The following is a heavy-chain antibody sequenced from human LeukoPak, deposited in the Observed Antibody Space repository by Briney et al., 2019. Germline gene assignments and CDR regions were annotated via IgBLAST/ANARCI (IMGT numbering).Heavy chain of an antibody. V-gene: IGHV1-18*01. J-gene: IGHJ4*02. CDR3: AISVHSGYDLHNYDY. CDR2: ISAYNGNT. Sequence: ASVKVSCKASGYTFTSYDINWVRQAPGQGLEWMGWISAYNGNTNYAQKLQGRVTMTTDTSTSTAYMELRSLRSDDTAVYYCAISVHSGYDLHNYDYWGQGTLVTVSS. D-gene: IGHD5-12*01. CDR1: GYTFTSYD.